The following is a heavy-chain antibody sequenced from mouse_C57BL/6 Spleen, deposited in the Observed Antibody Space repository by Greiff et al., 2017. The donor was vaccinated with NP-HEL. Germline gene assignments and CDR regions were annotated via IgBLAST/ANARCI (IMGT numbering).Heavy chain of an antibody. CDR3: ARFYYDYPDWYFDV. V-gene: IGHV1-82*01. J-gene: IGHJ1*03. Sequence: VKLMESGPELVKPGASVKISCKASGYAFSSSWMNWVKQRPGKGLEWIGRIYPGDGDTNYNGKFKGKATLTADKSSSTAYMQLSSLTSEDSAVYFCARFYYDYPDWYFDVWGTGTTVTVSS. CDR2: IYPGDGDT. CDR1: GYAFSSSW. D-gene: IGHD2-4*01.